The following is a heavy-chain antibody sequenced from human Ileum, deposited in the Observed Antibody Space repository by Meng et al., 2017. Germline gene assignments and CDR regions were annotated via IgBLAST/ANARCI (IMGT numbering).Heavy chain of an antibody. CDR3: TRGAGGTLNRPFFDD. V-gene: IGHV3-49*04. CDR2: INNKAWGGRI. D-gene: IGHD1-7*01. Sequence: GGSLRLSCTTSGFTFGDHAMSWVRQAPGKGPEWVAFINNKAWGGRIEYAASVQGRFSISRDDSRGIAYLQMNSLQTEDTAMYYCTRGAGGTLNRPFFDDWGQGTLVTVSS. J-gene: IGHJ4*02. CDR1: GFTFGDHA.